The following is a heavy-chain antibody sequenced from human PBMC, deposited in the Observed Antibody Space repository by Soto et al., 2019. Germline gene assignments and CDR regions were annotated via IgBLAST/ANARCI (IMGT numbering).Heavy chain of an antibody. D-gene: IGHD2-8*01. J-gene: IGHJ6*02. Sequence: PGGSLRLSYAASGFTFSSYAMHWVRQAPGKGLKWVAVISYDGSNKYYADSVKGRFTISRDNSKNTLYLQMNSLRAEDTAVYYCARDPHIVLMVYATGMFYGMNVWGQGTTVTVSS. V-gene: IGHV3-30-3*01. CDR1: GFTFSSYA. CDR2: ISYDGSNK. CDR3: ARDPHIVLMVYATGMFYGMNV.